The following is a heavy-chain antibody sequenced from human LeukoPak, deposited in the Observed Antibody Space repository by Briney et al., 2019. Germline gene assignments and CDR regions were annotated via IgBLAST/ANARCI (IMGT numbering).Heavy chain of an antibody. V-gene: IGHV1-46*01. CDR3: ARVPARGSYCNSFDY. CDR1: GYTFTSYY. J-gene: IGHJ4*02. D-gene: IGHD1-26*01. Sequence: EASVKVSCKASGYTFTSYYMHWVRQAPGQGLEWMGIINPSGGSTSYAQKFQGRVTMTRDMSTSTVYMELSSLRSEDTAVYYCARVPARGSYCNSFDYWGQGTLVTVSS. CDR2: INPSGGST.